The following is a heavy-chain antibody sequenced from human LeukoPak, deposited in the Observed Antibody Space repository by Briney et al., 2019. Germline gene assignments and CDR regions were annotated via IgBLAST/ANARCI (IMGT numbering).Heavy chain of an antibody. CDR3: AREVGSGWNYFDL. CDR1: GFTFSSFN. Sequence: PGGSLRLSCAASGFTFSSFNMNWVRQTPGKGLEWVSSISSRQNDVQYADSLEGRFTIFRDNAKNSLYLQMNTLRAEDTAVYFCAREVGSGWNYFDLWGQGTLVTVSS. D-gene: IGHD6-19*01. J-gene: IGHJ4*02. CDR2: ISSRQNDV. V-gene: IGHV3-21*01.